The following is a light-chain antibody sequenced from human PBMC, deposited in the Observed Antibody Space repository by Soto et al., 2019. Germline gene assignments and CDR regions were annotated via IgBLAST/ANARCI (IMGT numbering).Light chain of an antibody. Sequence: ETVMTQSPATLSVSPGGRATLSCRASQSVDSTLAWYQQKPGQAPRLLIYGASTRATGIPARFSGSGSGTEFTLSISSLQSEDFSVYYCQQRYNWPITFGQGTRLEIK. V-gene: IGKV3-15*01. CDR2: GAS. CDR3: QQRYNWPIT. CDR1: QSVDST. J-gene: IGKJ5*01.